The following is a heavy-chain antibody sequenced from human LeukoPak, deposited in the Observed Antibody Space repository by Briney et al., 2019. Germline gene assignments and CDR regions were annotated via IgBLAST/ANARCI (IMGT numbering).Heavy chain of an antibody. J-gene: IGHJ4*02. D-gene: IGHD6-13*01. V-gene: IGHV3-23*01. CDR2: ISGSGGST. CDR1: GFTFSSYA. Sequence: EGSLRLSCAASGFTFSSYAMSWVRQAPGKGLEWVSAISGSGGSTYYADSVKGRFTISRDNSKNTLYLQMNSLRAEDTAVYYCAKNSGIAAAGTIFDYWGQGTLVTVSS. CDR3: AKNSGIAAAGTIFDY.